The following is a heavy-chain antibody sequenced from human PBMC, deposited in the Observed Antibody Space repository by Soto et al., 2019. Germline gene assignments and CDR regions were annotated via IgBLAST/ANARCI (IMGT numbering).Heavy chain of an antibody. CDR3: ARGGKYSSSWFDY. J-gene: IGHJ5*01. D-gene: IGHD6-13*01. V-gene: IGHV3-7*01. Sequence: EAQLMQSGGGLVQPGGSLRLSCAASGFTFSSYWMSWVRQAPGKGLEWVANIKQDGSEKYYVDSVKGRFTISRDNAKNSLYLQMNSLRAEDTAVYYCARGGKYSSSWFDYWGQGTLVTVSS. CDR2: IKQDGSEK. CDR1: GFTFSSYW.